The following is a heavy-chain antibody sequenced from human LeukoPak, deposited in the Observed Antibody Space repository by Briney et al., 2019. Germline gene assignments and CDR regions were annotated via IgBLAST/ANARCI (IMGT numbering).Heavy chain of an antibody. CDR1: GFAFSNYA. D-gene: IGHD1-26*01. Sequence: PRGSLRLSCVASGFAFSNYAMSWVRQAPGKGLEWVSAISGSGGNTYYADSVKDRFTISRDNSKNTLYLQMNSLRAEDTAVYYCAKSAVGATTYQFFDYWGQGTLVTVSS. J-gene: IGHJ4*02. CDR2: ISGSGGNT. V-gene: IGHV3-23*01. CDR3: AKSAVGATTYQFFDY.